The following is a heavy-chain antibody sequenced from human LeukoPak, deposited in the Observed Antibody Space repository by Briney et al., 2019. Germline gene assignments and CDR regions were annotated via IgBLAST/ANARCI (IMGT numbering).Heavy chain of an antibody. CDR3: ARVGEEGATPVGYYFDY. D-gene: IGHD1-26*01. CDR1: GYTFTSYA. J-gene: IGHJ4*02. CDR2: INTNTGNP. Sequence: ASVKVSCKASGYTFTSYAMNWVRQAPGQGLEWMGWINTNTGNPTYAQGFTGRFVFSLDTSVSTAYLQISSLKAEDTAVYYCARVGEEGATPVGYYFDYWGQGTLVTVSS. V-gene: IGHV7-4-1*02.